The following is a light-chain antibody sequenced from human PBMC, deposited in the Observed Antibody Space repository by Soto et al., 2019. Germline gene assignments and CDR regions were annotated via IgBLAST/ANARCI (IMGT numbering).Light chain of an antibody. Sequence: DIQMTQSPSTLSASVGDRVTITCRASKSISSWLAWYQQKPGKAPKLLIYKASSLESGVPSRFSGSGSGTEFTLSISSLQPDDFATYYCQQYNSYPLTFGGGTKVEI. CDR2: KAS. V-gene: IGKV1-5*03. J-gene: IGKJ4*01. CDR3: QQYNSYPLT. CDR1: KSISSW.